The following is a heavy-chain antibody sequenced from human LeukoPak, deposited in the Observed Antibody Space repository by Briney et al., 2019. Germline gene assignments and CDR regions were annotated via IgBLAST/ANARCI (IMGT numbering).Heavy chain of an antibody. J-gene: IGHJ5*02. V-gene: IGHV3-7*01. CDR2: IKHDGSEKQDGSEK. Sequence: GGSLRLSCAASGFTFSQYSTSWVRQAPGKGLEWVANIKHDGSEKQDGSEKNYVDSVKGRFTISRYNAKNSLYLQMTSLRAADTAVYYCARAYRARVPGPHNWFDPWGQGSPVTVSS. CDR1: GFTFSQYS. CDR3: ARAYRARVPGPHNWFDP. D-gene: IGHD2-21*01.